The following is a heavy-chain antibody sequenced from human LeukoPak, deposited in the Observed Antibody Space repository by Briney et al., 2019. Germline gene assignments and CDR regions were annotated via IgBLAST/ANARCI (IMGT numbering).Heavy chain of an antibody. CDR3: AREGIAARPGVDYYGMDV. V-gene: IGHV3-21*01. CDR1: GFTFSSYS. CDR2: ISSSSSYI. J-gene: IGHJ6*02. Sequence: GGSLRLSCAASGFTFSSYSMNWVRQAPGKGLEWVSSISSSSSYIYYADSVKGRFTISRDNAKNSLYLQMNSLRAEDTAVYYCAREGIAARPGVDYYGMDVWGQGTTVTVSS. D-gene: IGHD6-6*01.